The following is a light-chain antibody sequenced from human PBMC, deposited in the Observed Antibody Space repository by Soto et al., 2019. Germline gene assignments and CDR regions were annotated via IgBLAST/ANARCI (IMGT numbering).Light chain of an antibody. CDR1: SSDVGGYNS. V-gene: IGLV2-14*01. J-gene: IGLJ1*01. CDR3: SSYTSTTTLEV. CDR2: DVT. Sequence: QSALTQPASVSGSPGQSITISRTGTSSDVGGYNSVSWYQQHPGKAPKLMIYDVTNRPSGVSNRFSGSKSGNTASLTISGLQAEDEADYYCSSYTSTTTLEVFGTGTKVTVL.